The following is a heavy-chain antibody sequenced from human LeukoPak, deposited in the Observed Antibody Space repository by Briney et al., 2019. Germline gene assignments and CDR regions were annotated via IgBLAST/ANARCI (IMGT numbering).Heavy chain of an antibody. J-gene: IGHJ6*03. CDR2: IHYSGST. D-gene: IGHD3-10*01. CDR3: ARVEEGYGSGRRENFYYYYMDV. V-gene: IGHV4-59*01. CDR1: GGSISSYY. Sequence: WETLSLTCTVSGGSISSYYWSWIRQPPGKGLEWIGYIHYSGSTNYNPSLKSRVTISVDTSKNQFSLKLTSVTAADTAVYYCARVEEGYGSGRRENFYYYYMDVWGKGTTVTISS.